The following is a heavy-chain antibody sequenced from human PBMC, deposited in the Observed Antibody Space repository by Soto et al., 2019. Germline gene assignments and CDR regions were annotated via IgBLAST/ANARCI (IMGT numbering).Heavy chain of an antibody. V-gene: IGHV1-24*01. CDR3: AIAAYCSGATCYSGYNWFDP. CDR2: FDPENDET. D-gene: IGHD2-2*01. CDR1: GYTLSEVS. Sequence: ASVKVSCKVSGYTLSEVSIHWVRQTPGKGLERTGGFDPENDETSYAQKFQGRVTLTEDTSTDTADLELSSRRSEDTAIYYCAIAAYCSGATCYSGYNWFDPWGQGTQVTVSS. J-gene: IGHJ5*02.